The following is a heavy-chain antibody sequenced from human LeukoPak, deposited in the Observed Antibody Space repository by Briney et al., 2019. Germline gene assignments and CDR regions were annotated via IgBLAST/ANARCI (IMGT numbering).Heavy chain of an antibody. Sequence: SETLSLTCAVYGGSFSGDYWSWIRQPPGKGLEWIGEINHSGSTNYNPSLKSRVTISVDTSKNQFSLKLSSVTAADTAVYYCARGRPGIAAAGTLDYYYYGMDVWGQGTTVTVSS. V-gene: IGHV4-34*01. CDR1: GGSFSGDY. J-gene: IGHJ6*02. CDR2: INHSGST. CDR3: ARGRPGIAAAGTLDYYYYGMDV. D-gene: IGHD6-13*01.